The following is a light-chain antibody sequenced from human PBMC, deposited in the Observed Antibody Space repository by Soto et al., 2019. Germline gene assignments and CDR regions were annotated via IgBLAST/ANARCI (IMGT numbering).Light chain of an antibody. CDR2: GAS. J-gene: IGKJ1*01. Sequence: EIVMTQSPATLSVSPGERATLSCRASQSVSSNLAWYQQKPGQAPRLLIYGASTRATGIPARFSGSGSGTDFTLTISSLQSEDFAVYYCQQYNNWLWTFGQGTQVEIK. V-gene: IGKV3-15*01. CDR1: QSVSSN. CDR3: QQYNNWLWT.